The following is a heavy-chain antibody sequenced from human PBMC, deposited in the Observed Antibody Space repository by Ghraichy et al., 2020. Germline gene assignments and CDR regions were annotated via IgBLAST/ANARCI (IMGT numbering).Heavy chain of an antibody. CDR1: GYTLTELS. Sequence: ASVKVSCKVSGYTLTELSMHWVRQAPGKGLEWMGGFDPEDGETIYAQKFQGRVTMTEDTSTDTAYMELSSLRSEDTAVYYCATDLNVNRGVILYYYYGMDVWGQGTTVTVSS. D-gene: IGHD3-10*01. J-gene: IGHJ6*02. V-gene: IGHV1-24*01. CDR2: FDPEDGET. CDR3: ATDLNVNRGVILYYYYGMDV.